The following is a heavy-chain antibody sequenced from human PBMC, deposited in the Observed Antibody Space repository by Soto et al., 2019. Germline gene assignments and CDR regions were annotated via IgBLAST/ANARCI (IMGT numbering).Heavy chain of an antibody. J-gene: IGHJ6*02. D-gene: IGHD1-26*01. V-gene: IGHV4-59*01. CDR3: ARFRWELQSGLDYYYGMDV. Sequence: SETLSLTCTVSGGSISSYYWSWIRQPPGKGLEWIGYIYYSGSTNYNPSLKSRVTISVDTSKNQFSLKLSSVTAADTAVYYCARFRWELQSGLDYYYGMDVWGQGTTVTVSS. CDR1: GGSISSYY. CDR2: IYYSGST.